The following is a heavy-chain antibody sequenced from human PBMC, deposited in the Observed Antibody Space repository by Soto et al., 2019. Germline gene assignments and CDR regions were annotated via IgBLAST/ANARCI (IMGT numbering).Heavy chain of an antibody. D-gene: IGHD3-22*01. Sequence: ASVKVSFKASGYTFTSYFLHWVRQAPGQGLEWMGVINCRAGSTTYAHKFQGRVTMTRDTPTSTVYMELSSLRSDDTAVYYCARDEYYYDGSGYYLVYWGQGTLVTVSS. J-gene: IGHJ4*02. V-gene: IGHV1-46*03. CDR2: INCRAGST. CDR3: ARDEYYYDGSGYYLVY. CDR1: GYTFTSYF.